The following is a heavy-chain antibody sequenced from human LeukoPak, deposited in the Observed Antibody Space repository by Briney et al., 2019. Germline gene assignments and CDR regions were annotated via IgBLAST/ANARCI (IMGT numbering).Heavy chain of an antibody. D-gene: IGHD6-19*01. CDR3: AKDLEAVAGDDY. CDR1: GFTVSSNY. V-gene: IGHV3-66*01. CDR2: IYSGGST. J-gene: IGHJ4*02. Sequence: GGSLRLSCAASGFTVSSNYMSWVRQAPGKGLEWVSVIYSGGSTYYADSVKGRFTISRDNSKNTLYLQMNSLRAEDTAVYYCAKDLEAVAGDDYWGQGTLVTVSS.